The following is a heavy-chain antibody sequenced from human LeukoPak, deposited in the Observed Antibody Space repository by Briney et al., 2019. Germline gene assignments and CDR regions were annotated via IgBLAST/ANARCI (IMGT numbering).Heavy chain of an antibody. D-gene: IGHD2/OR15-2a*01. V-gene: IGHV3-74*03. J-gene: IGHJ6*02. CDR3: ARDSTYTMDL. CDR2: IKSYADGSGT. Sequence: GGSLRLSCEGSAFIFSGHWMHWVRQAPGKGLVWVSCIKSYADGSGTTYADSVKGRFTISRDDARNTVYLQINSLRAEDTAVYYCARDSTYTMDLWGRGTTVTVS. CDR1: AFIFSGHW.